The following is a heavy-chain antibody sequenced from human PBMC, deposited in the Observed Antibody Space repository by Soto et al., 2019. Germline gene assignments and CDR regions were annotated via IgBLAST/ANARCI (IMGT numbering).Heavy chain of an antibody. CDR2: ISYDGSNK. D-gene: IGHD3-10*01. Sequence: GGSLRLSCAASGFTFSSYGMHWVRQAPGKGLEWVAVISYDGSNKYYADSVKGRFTISRDNSKNTLYLQMNSLRAEDTAVYYCAKERAYYYGSGSYYNGRQDGMDVWGQGTTVTVSS. CDR3: AKERAYYYGSGSYYNGRQDGMDV. V-gene: IGHV3-30*18. CDR1: GFTFSSYG. J-gene: IGHJ6*02.